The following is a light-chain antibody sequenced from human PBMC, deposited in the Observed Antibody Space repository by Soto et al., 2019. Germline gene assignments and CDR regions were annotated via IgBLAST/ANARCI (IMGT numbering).Light chain of an antibody. J-gene: IGLJ1*01. Sequence: HSVLTQPPSLSATPGQRVNISCSGRFSNIGDNAVNWYQQLPGAAPKLLIYLNDQRPSGVPDRFSGSKSGTSAFLAISGLQSEDEADYYCAVWDDSLNALFGTGTKVTVL. CDR2: LND. CDR1: FSNIGDNA. CDR3: AVWDDSLNAL. V-gene: IGLV1-44*01.